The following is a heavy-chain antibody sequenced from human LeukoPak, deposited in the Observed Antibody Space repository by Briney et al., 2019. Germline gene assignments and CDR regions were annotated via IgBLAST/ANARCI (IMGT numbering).Heavy chain of an antibody. Sequence: GGSLRLSCAASGFTVSSNYMSWVRQAPGKGLEWVSVIYSGGSTYYADSVKGRFTISRDNSKNTLYLQMNSLRAEDTAVYYCAKEVSGWYGYAFDIWGQGTMVTVSS. CDR3: AKEVSGWYGYAFDI. CDR1: GFTVSSNY. J-gene: IGHJ3*02. V-gene: IGHV3-66*01. D-gene: IGHD6-19*01. CDR2: IYSGGST.